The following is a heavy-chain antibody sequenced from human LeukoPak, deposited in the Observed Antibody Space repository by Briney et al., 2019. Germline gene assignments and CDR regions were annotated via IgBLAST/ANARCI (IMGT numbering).Heavy chain of an antibody. V-gene: IGHV5-51*01. D-gene: IGHD4-17*01. CDR2: IYPGDCDT. J-gene: IGHJ4*02. Sequence: GESLQISCKGSGYGFTSYWIGWGRQMPGKGREWRGIIYPGDCDTRYSPSFQGQVTISADKSISTAYLQWSSLKASDTAMYYCARIYGDHNHFDYWGQGTLVTVSS. CDR3: ARIYGDHNHFDY. CDR1: GYGFTSYW.